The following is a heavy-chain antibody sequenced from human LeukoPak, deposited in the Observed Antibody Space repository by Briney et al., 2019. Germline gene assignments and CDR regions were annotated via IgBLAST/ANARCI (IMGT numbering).Heavy chain of an antibody. CDR2: IIPIFGTA. V-gene: IGHV1-69*05. D-gene: IGHD6-19*01. J-gene: IGHJ5*02. Sequence: ASVKVSCKASGYTFTSYDINWVRQATGQGLEWMGGIIPIFGTANYAQKFQGRVTITTDESTSTAYMELSSLRSEDTAVYYCARGGVAVAGIYDSPGWFDPWGQGTLVTVSS. CDR3: ARGGVAVAGIYDSPGWFDP. CDR1: GYTFTSYD.